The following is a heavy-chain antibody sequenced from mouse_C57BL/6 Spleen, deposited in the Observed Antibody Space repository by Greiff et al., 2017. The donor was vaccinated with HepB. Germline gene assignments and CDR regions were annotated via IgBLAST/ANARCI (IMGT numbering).Heavy chain of an antibody. D-gene: IGHD1-1*01. CDR3: ARDYYGSSYEYAMDY. Sequence: DVQLVESGGGLVKPGGSLKLSCAASGFTFSSYAMSWVRQTPEKRLEWVATISDGGSYTYYPDNVKGRFTISRDNAKNNLYLQMSHLKSEDTAMYYCARDYYGSSYEYAMDYWGQGTSVTVSS. V-gene: IGHV5-4*01. CDR1: GFTFSSYA. J-gene: IGHJ4*01. CDR2: ISDGGSYT.